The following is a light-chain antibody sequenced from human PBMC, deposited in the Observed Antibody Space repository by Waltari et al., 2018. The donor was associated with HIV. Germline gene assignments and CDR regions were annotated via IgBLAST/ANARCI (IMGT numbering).Light chain of an antibody. Sequence: SYELTQPPSVSVSPGQTARITCSGDTLPKKYAHWYQKKSGQAPVLVIYEDIKRPSGIPGRFSGSSAGTMAILTISGAQVEDEADYYCYSTESNGNHRVFGGGTKLTVL. J-gene: IGLJ3*02. CDR1: TLPKKY. CDR2: EDI. CDR3: YSTESNGNHRV. V-gene: IGLV3-10*01.